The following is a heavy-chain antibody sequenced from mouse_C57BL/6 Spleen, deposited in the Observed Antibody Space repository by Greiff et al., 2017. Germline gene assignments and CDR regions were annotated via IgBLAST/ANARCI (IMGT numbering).Heavy chain of an antibody. CDR2: INPNNGGT. CDR1: GYTFTDYY. V-gene: IGHV1-26*01. D-gene: IGHD3-2*02. Sequence: EVQLQQSGPELVKPGASVKISCKASGYTFTDYYMNWVKQSPGKSLEWIGDINPNNGGTSYNQKFKGKATLTVDKSSSTAYMELRSLTSEDSAVYYCARSSGPYYFDYWGQGTTLTVSS. CDR3: ARSSGPYYFDY. J-gene: IGHJ2*01.